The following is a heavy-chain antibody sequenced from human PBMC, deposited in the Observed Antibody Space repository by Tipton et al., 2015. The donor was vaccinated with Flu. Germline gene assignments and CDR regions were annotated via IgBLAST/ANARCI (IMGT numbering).Heavy chain of an antibody. CDR1: GYTFTSYG. J-gene: IGHJ6*02. CDR2: ISAYKGNT. CDR3: ARDSYCSGGSRPRDYYYYGMDV. D-gene: IGHD2-15*01. Sequence: QLVQSGAEVKKPGASVKVSCKASGYTFTSYGISWVRQAPGQGLEWMGWISAYKGNTNYAQKLQGRVTMTTDTSTSTAYMELRSLGSDDTAVYYCARDSYCSGGSRPRDYYYYGMDVWGQGPTVTVSS. V-gene: IGHV1-18*01.